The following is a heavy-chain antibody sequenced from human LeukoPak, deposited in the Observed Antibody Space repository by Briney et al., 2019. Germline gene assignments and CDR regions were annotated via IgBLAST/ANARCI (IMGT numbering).Heavy chain of an antibody. J-gene: IGHJ5*02. CDR3: ARLDYGDYVEKYNWFDP. Sequence: GESLRISCKGSGYSFTSYWISWVRQMPGKGLEWMGRIDPSDSYTNYSPSFQGHVTISADKSISTAYLRWSSLKASDTAMYYCARLDYGDYVEKYNWFDPWGQGTLVTVSS. V-gene: IGHV5-10-1*01. D-gene: IGHD4-17*01. CDR2: IDPSDSYT. CDR1: GYSFTSYW.